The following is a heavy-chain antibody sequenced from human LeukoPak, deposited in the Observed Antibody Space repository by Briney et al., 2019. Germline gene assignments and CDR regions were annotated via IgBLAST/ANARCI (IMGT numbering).Heavy chain of an antibody. CDR2: IYYRGST. Sequence: SETLSLTCTVSGGSISSYYWSWIRQPPGKGLEWIGSIYYRGSTYYNPSLKRRVTISVDTSKNQFSLKLSSVTAADTAVYYCARDRPRLRGYSYGYYYYMDVWGKGTAVTVSS. V-gene: IGHV4-59*12. CDR3: ARDRPRLRGYSYGYYYYMDV. D-gene: IGHD5-18*01. J-gene: IGHJ6*03. CDR1: GGSISSYY.